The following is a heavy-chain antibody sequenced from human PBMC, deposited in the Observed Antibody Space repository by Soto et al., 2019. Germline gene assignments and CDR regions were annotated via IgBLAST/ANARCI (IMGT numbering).Heavy chain of an antibody. Sequence: GASVKVSCKASGGAFSSYAISWVRQAPGQGLEWMGGIIPIFGTANYAQKFRGRVTITADKSTSTAYMELSSLRSEDTAVYYCARVLGYYYDSSGYYAGTLDYWGQGTLVTVSS. J-gene: IGHJ4*02. V-gene: IGHV1-69*06. CDR1: GGAFSSYA. CDR3: ARVLGYYYDSSGYYAGTLDY. CDR2: IIPIFGTA. D-gene: IGHD3-22*01.